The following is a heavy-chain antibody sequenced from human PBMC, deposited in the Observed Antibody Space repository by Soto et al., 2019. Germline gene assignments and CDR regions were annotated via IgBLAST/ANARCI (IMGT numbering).Heavy chain of an antibody. CDR2: IYYSGST. CDR1: GGSISSSSYY. Sequence: SETLSLTCTVSGGSISSSSYYWGWIRQPPGKGLEWIGSIYYSGSTYYNPSLKSRVTISVDTSKNQFSLKLSSVTAADTAVYYCSRQGGIYYDILTGYYNLNWFDPWGQGTLVTVS. D-gene: IGHD3-9*01. J-gene: IGHJ5*02. V-gene: IGHV4-39*01. CDR3: SRQGGIYYDILTGYYNLNWFDP.